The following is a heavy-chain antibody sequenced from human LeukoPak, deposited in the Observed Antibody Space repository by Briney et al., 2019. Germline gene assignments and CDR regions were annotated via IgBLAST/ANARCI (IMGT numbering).Heavy chain of an antibody. Sequence: PSETLSLTCTVSGGSISSSSYYWGWIRQPPGKGLEWIGSIYYSGSTYYNPSLKSRVTISVDTSKNQFSLKLSSVTAADTAVYYCARIPLVARMGFDYWGQGTLVTVSS. V-gene: IGHV4-39*01. CDR3: ARIPLVARMGFDY. D-gene: IGHD2-8*01. CDR2: IYYSGST. CDR1: GGSISSSSYY. J-gene: IGHJ4*02.